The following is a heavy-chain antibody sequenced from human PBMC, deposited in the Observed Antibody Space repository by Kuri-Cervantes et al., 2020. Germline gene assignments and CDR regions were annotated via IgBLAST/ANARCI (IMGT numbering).Heavy chain of an antibody. CDR2: IYYSGST. J-gene: IGHJ4*02. V-gene: IGHV4-39*01. CDR3: ARRPPADSSGYHFDY. CDR1: GGSISSGGYS. D-gene: IGHD3-22*01. Sequence: SETLSLTCAVSGGSISSGGYSWSWIRQPPGKGLEWIGSIYYSGSTYYNPSLKSRVTISVDTSKNQFSLKLSSVTAADTAVYYCARRPPADSSGYHFDYWGQGTLVTVSS.